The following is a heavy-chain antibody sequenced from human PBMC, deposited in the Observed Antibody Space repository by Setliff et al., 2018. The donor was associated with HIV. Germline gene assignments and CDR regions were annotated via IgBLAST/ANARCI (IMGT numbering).Heavy chain of an antibody. J-gene: IGHJ3*02. D-gene: IGHD3-10*01. V-gene: IGHV1-46*01. CDR1: GYTFTSYY. CDR2: INPSGGST. CDR3: ARARGRLFDFDI. Sequence: ASVKVSCKASGYTFTSYYIHWVRQAPGQGLEWMGIINPSGGSTNYAQKFQDRVTMTRDTSTTTVYMDLRSLRSEDTAVYYCARARGRLFDFDIWGQGTMVTVSS.